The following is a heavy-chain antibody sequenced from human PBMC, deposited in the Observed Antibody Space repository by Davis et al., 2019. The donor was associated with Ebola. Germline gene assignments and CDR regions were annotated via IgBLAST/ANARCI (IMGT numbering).Heavy chain of an antibody. CDR3: ARPSDSSGYKVDY. D-gene: IGHD3-22*01. CDR2: IYPGDSDT. CDR1: GYSFTSYW. V-gene: IGHV5-51*01. Sequence: GESLKISCKGSGYSFTSYWIGWVRQMPGKGLEWMGIIYPGDSDTRYSPSFQGQVTISVDKSISTAYLQWSSLKASDTATYYCARPSDSSGYKVDYWGHGTLVTVSS. J-gene: IGHJ4*01.